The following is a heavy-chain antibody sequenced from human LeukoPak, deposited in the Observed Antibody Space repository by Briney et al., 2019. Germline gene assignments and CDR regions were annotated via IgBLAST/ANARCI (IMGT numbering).Heavy chain of an antibody. CDR1: GFTFSSYD. J-gene: IGHJ3*02. D-gene: IGHD3-9*01. Sequence: GGSLRLSCAASGFTFSSYDMHWVRQATGKGLEWVSAIGTAGDTYYPGSVKGRFTISRENAKNSLYLQMNSLRAGDTAVYYCARVLPYFGAFDIWGQGTMVTVSS. CDR2: IGTAGDT. V-gene: IGHV3-13*01. CDR3: ARVLPYFGAFDI.